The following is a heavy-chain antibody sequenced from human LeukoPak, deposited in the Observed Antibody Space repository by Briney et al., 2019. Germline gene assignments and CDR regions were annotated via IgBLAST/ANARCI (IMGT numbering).Heavy chain of an antibody. V-gene: IGHV3-23*01. D-gene: IGHD2-2*02. CDR2: ISGSSSHT. CDR3: AKEHDYTNAAPEWGFDS. J-gene: IGHJ4*02. CDR1: GFTFSVYA. Sequence: GGSLRLSCAASGFTFSVYAMSWVRQAPGKGPEWVSGISGSSSHTKDADFVRGRFTIYRDNSRNTLSLQLNSLTAEDTAVYYCAKEHDYTNAAPEWGFDSWGQGSLVIVSS.